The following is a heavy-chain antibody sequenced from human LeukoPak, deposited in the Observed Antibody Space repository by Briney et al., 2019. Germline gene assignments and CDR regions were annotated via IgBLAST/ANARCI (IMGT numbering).Heavy chain of an antibody. V-gene: IGHV1-2*02. CDR2: INPNSGGT. CDR1: GYTFTGYY. J-gene: IGHJ4*02. CDR3: AGGRTDIVVVPATLRNYYFDY. D-gene: IGHD2-2*01. Sequence: ASVKVSCKASGYTFTGYYMHWVRQAPGQGLEWMGWINPNSGGTNYAQKFQGRVTMTRDTSISTAYMELSRLRSDDTAVYYCAGGRTDIVVVPATLRNYYFDYWGQGTLVTVSS.